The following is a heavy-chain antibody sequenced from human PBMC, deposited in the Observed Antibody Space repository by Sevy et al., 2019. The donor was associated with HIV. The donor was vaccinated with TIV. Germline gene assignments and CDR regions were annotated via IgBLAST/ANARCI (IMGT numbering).Heavy chain of an antibody. CDR1: GGSFSGYY. CDR3: ARSRRAGYDISTGYYGRTYGMDV. D-gene: IGHD3-9*01. J-gene: IGHJ6*02. V-gene: IGHV4-34*01. CDR2: INHSGST. Sequence: SETLSLTCAVYGGSFSGYYWSWIRQPPGKGLEWIGEINHSGSTNYNPSLKSRVTISVDTSKNQFSLKLSSVTAAETAVYYCARSRRAGYDISTGYYGRTYGMDVWGQGTTVTVSS.